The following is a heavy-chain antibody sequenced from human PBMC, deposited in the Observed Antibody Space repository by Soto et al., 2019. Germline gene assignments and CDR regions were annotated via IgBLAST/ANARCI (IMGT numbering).Heavy chain of an antibody. CDR2: ISLYNGNT. D-gene: IGHD3-16*01. Sequence: AASVKVSCKAYDFSFTSHGISWVRQAPGEGLEWMGWISLYNGNTNYAQQFQGRVTMTTDTSTSTAYMELRSLRSDDTAMYFCAIYQMELFRLDYWGQGTLVTLSS. V-gene: IGHV1-18*04. CDR1: DFSFTSHG. J-gene: IGHJ4*02. CDR3: AIYQMELFRLDY.